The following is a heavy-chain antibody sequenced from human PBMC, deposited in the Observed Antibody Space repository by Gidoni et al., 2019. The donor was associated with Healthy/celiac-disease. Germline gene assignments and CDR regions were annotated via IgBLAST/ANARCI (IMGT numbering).Heavy chain of an antibody. J-gene: IGHJ4*02. CDR2: GST. D-gene: IGHD6-13*01. Sequence: GSTYYADSVKGRFTISRDNSKNTLYLQMSSLRAEDTAVYYCVKGKYSSSWPTFDYWAREPWSPSPQ. V-gene: IGHV3-64D*06. CDR3: VKGKYSSSWPTFDY.